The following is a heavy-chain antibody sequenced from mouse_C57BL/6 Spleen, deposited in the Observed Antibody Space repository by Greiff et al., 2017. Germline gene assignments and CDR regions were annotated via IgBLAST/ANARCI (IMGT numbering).Heavy chain of an antibody. CDR3: ARPSSTVALDY. Sequence: QVQLKESGAELARPGASVKLSCKASGYTFTSYGISWVKQRTGQGLEWIGEIYPRSGNTYYNEKFKGKATLTADKSSSTAYMELRSLTSEDSAVYFCARPSSTVALDYWGQGTTLTVSS. CDR2: IYPRSGNT. V-gene: IGHV1-81*01. CDR1: GYTFTSYG. J-gene: IGHJ2*01. D-gene: IGHD1-1*01.